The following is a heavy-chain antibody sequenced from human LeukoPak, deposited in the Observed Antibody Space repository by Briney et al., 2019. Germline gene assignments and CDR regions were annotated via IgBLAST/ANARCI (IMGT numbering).Heavy chain of an antibody. CDR3: AREKMGYCSSTSCHDLDC. Sequence: ASVKVSCKASGYTFTGYYMHWVRQAPGQGLEWMGRINPNSGGTNYAQKFQGRVTMTRDTSISTAYMELSRLRSDDTAVYYCAREKMGYCSSTSCHDLDCWGQGTLVTVSS. CDR2: INPNSGGT. J-gene: IGHJ4*02. V-gene: IGHV1-2*06. CDR1: GYTFTGYY. D-gene: IGHD2-2*01.